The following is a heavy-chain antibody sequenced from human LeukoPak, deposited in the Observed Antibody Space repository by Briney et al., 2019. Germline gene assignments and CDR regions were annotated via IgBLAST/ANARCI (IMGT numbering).Heavy chain of an antibody. V-gene: IGHV4-39*07. Sequence: PSETLSLTCTVSGGSISSTNYYWGWIRQPPGKGLEWIGSVYYTGSTYYNPSLKSRVTISVDTSKNQFSLNLSSVTAADTAVYYCARDDDVLDYWGQGTLVTVSS. J-gene: IGHJ4*02. D-gene: IGHD3-16*01. CDR2: VYYTGST. CDR1: GGSISSTNYY. CDR3: ARDDDVLDY.